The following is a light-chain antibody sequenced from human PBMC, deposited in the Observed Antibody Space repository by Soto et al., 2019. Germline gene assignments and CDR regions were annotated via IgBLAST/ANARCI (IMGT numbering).Light chain of an antibody. V-gene: IGKV3-20*01. CDR3: QHYVTSLTT. CDR2: GAS. CDR1: QSVTSNY. Sequence: EIVLTQSPGTLSLSPGERATLSCGASQSVTSNYLAWYQQKPGQAPRLLIFGASIRVKGIPDRFIGSGSGTDFTLTISRLEPEDFAVYYCQHYVTSLTTFGQGTKLDI. J-gene: IGKJ1*01.